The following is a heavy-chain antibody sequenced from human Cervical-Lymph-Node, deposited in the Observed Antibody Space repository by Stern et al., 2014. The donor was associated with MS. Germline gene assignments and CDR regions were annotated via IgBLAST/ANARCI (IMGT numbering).Heavy chain of an antibody. V-gene: IGHV1-2*02. CDR3: QAFPAY. Sequence: VQLVQSGAEVKKPGASVKVSCRSSGNSFTDYYFHWVRQAPGQGLEWMGCINPSIGVTHYAQQFQGRVTMTRGSSMNTAYMEMSRLRSDDTAVYYCQAFPAYWGQGTLITVSS. J-gene: IGHJ4*02. CDR1: GNSFTDYY. CDR2: INPSIGVT.